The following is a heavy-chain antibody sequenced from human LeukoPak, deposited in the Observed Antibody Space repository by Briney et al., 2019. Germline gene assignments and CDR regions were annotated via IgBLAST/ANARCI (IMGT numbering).Heavy chain of an antibody. CDR1: GFTFCIYA. CDR3: AKDGFLLWRGAFDI. V-gene: IGHV3-23*01. J-gene: IGHJ3*02. CDR2: ISGGSDST. D-gene: IGHD2-21*01. Sequence: GGSLRLSCAASGFTFCIYAMNWVRQAPGKGLEWVSPISGGSDSTYYADSVKGRFTISRNTSKNTLYMQMNSLRAEDTAVYYCAKDGFLLWRGAFDIWGQGTMVTVSS.